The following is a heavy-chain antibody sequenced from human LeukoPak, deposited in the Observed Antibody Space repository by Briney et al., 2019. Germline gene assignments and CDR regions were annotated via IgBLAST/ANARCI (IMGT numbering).Heavy chain of an antibody. J-gene: IGHJ4*02. CDR2: ISSSGSTI. D-gene: IGHD5-24*01. V-gene: IGHV3-48*03. CDR3: ARVLWLGDGYTPTDDY. CDR1: GFTFSSYE. Sequence: HTGGSLRLSCAASGFTFSSYEMNWVRQAPGKGLEWVSYISSSGSTIYYADSVKGRFTISRDNAKNSLYLQMNSLRAEDTAVYYCARVLWLGDGYTPTDDYWGQGTLVTVSS.